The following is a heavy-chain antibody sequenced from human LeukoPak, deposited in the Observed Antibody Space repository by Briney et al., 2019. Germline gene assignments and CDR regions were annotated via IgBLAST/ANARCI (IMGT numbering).Heavy chain of an antibody. CDR2: ISYDGSNK. D-gene: IGHD1-26*01. V-gene: IGHV3-30-3*01. CDR1: GFTSSSYA. Sequence: PGGSLRLSCAASGFTSSSYAMHWVRQASGKGLEWVAVISYDGSNKYYADSVKGRFTISRDNSKNTLYLQMNSLRAEDTAVYYCARSWELLHHYFDYWGQGTLVTVSS. CDR3: ARSWELLHHYFDY. J-gene: IGHJ4*02.